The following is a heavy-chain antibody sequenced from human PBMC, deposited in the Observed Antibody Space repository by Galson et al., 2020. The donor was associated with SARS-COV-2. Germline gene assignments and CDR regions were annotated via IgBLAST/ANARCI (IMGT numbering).Heavy chain of an antibody. D-gene: IGHD2-2*01. CDR1: GDSVSSNSAS. CDR2: TFYRSKWYN. CDR3: ARDPSHVKAAMLEFDY. Sequence: SQTLSITCAISGDSVSSNSASWNWIRQSPSRGLAWLGRTFYRSKWYNEYAESVKSRVTINPDTSKNQFSLQLNSVTPEDTAVYYCARDPSHVKAAMLEFDYWGQGTLVTVSS. V-gene: IGHV6-1*01. J-gene: IGHJ4*02.